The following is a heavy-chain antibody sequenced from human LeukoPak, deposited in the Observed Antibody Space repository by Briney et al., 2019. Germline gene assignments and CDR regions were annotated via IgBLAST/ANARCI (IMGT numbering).Heavy chain of an antibody. CDR1: RGTLSPHG. V-gene: IGHV1-69*05. CDR2: IIPKFGSA. Sequence: EASVKVSCEASRGTLSPHGIGWVRQAPGQGLEWMGGIIPKFGSANYAQKFQDRLTLTTDESTSTAYMELSNLRSEDTAVYFCARDNFAPSGVKSFQLWGPGTLVTVSS. D-gene: IGHD3-16*02. J-gene: IGHJ1*01. CDR3: ARDNFAPSGVKSFQL.